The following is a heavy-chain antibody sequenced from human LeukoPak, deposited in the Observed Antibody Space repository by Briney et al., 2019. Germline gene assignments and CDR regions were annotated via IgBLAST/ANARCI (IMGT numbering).Heavy chain of an antibody. J-gene: IGHJ4*02. CDR1: GFTVSSNY. V-gene: IGHV3-53*01. Sequence: GGSLRLSCAASGFTVSSNYMSWVRQAPGKGLEWVSVIYSGGSTYYADSVKGRFTIPRDNSKNTLYLQMNSLRAEDTAVYYCARTYSGNRFDYWGQGTLVTVSS. D-gene: IGHD1-26*01. CDR3: ARTYSGNRFDY. CDR2: IYSGGST.